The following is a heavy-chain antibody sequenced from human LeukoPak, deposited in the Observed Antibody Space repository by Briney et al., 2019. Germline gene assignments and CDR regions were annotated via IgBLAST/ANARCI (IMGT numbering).Heavy chain of an antibody. D-gene: IGHD3-22*01. Sequence: PGGSLRLSCAASGFTFSSYGMNWVRQAPGKGLEWVSYISSSGSIIYYTDSVKGRFTTSRDNAKNSLYLQMNSLRDEDTAVYYCARRYYDSSGYYYAFDAWGQGTLVTVSS. V-gene: IGHV3-48*02. CDR1: GFTFSSYG. CDR2: ISSSGSII. J-gene: IGHJ4*02. CDR3: ARRYYDSSGYYYAFDA.